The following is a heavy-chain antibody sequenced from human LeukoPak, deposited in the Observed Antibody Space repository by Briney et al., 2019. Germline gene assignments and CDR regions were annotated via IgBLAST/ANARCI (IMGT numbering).Heavy chain of an antibody. CDR2: ISSNGGST. Sequence: PGGSLRLSCSGSGFIFSSYAIHWVRQAPGKGLEYVSGISSNGGSTYNADSVKGRFTISRDNSKNTVYLQMSSLRAEDTAVYYCVKRTVLYFDYWGQGTLVSVSS. CDR3: VKRTVLYFDY. V-gene: IGHV3-64D*09. D-gene: IGHD2-8*02. CDR1: GFIFSSYA. J-gene: IGHJ4*02.